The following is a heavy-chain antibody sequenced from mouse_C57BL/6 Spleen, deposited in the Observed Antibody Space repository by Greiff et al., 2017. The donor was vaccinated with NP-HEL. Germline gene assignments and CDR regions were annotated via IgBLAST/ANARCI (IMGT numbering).Heavy chain of an antibody. CDR3: ARSYYYGSSYIFAY. D-gene: IGHD1-1*01. CDR1: GYTFTDYY. Sequence: SGPELVKPGASVKISCKASGYTFTDYYMNWVKQSHGKSLEWIGDINPNNGGTSYNQKFKGKATLTVDKSSSTAYMELRSLTSEDSAVYYCARSYYYGSSYIFAYWGQGTLVTVSA. V-gene: IGHV1-26*01. J-gene: IGHJ3*01. CDR2: INPNNGGT.